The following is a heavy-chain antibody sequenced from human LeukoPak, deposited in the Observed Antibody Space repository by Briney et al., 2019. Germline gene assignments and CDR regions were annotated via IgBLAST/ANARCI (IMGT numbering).Heavy chain of an antibody. CDR2: IRHDGSNK. V-gene: IGHV3-30*02. Sequence: AGGSLRLSCAASGFTFSSYGMHWVRQAPGKGLEWVAFIRHDGSNKYYADSVKGRFTISRDNAKNSLYLQMNSLRAEDTAVYYCAELGITMIGGVWGKGTTVTISS. CDR1: GFTFSSYG. J-gene: IGHJ6*04. D-gene: IGHD3-10*02. CDR3: AELGITMIGGV.